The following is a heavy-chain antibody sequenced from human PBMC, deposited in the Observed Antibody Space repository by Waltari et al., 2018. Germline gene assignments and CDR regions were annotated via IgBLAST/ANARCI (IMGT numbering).Heavy chain of an antibody. V-gene: IGHV4-4*07. CDR1: AVSVSSSF. CDR3: ARDSSGVPLDS. J-gene: IGHJ4*02. Sequence: QVHLQESGPRLVKPSETLSLTCTVSAVSVSSSFWSWIRQPAGKGLQWIGRIYLTGTTNYNPSLKSRVTISVDTSKNEVSLKLNSVTAADTAIYYCARDSSGVPLDSWGQGTQVTVSS. D-gene: IGHD6-19*01. CDR2: IYLTGTT.